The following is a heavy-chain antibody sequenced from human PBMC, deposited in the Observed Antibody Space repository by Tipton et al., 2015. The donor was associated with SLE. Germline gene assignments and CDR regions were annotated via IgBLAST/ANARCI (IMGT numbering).Heavy chain of an antibody. CDR1: GGSITTRSYY. CDR3: ARDRDIVLEPVPIPPAFDI. J-gene: IGHJ3*02. V-gene: IGHV4-39*07. CDR2: ISYSGAT. D-gene: IGHD2-8*02. Sequence: TLSLTCIVSGGSITTRSYYWGCIRQPPGKGLEWIASISYSGATYYNPSLKSRVIISLDTSRNHFSLKLTSVTAADTAVYFCARDRDIVLEPVPIPPAFDIWGQGTTVTVSS.